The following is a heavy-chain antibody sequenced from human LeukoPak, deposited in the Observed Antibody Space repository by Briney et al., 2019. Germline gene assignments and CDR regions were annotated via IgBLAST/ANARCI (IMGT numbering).Heavy chain of an antibody. D-gene: IGHD5-18*01. CDR2: ISSSSNYM. CDR1: GFTFSAYG. J-gene: IGHJ4*02. V-gene: IGHV3-21*01. Sequence: PGGSLRLSCAASGFTFSAYGMNWVRQAPGKGLEWVSSISSSSNYMNYADSVKGRFTISRGNAKNSLYLQVNSLRAEDTAVYYCARGLASVGYNYYFDSWGQGTLVTVSS. CDR3: ARGLASVGYNYYFDS.